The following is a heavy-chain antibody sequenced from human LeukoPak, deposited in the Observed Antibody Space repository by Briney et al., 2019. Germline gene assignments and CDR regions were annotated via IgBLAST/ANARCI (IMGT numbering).Heavy chain of an antibody. J-gene: IGHJ4*02. D-gene: IGHD5-12*01. CDR3: ASGGATSPLHFDY. CDR2: INPNSGGT. CDR1: GYTFTGYY. Sequence: ASVKVSCKASGYTFTGYYMHWVRQAPGQGLEWMGWINPNSGGTNYAQKFQGWVTVTRDTSISTAYMELSRLRSDDTAVYYCASGGATSPLHFDYWGQGTLVTVSS. V-gene: IGHV1-2*04.